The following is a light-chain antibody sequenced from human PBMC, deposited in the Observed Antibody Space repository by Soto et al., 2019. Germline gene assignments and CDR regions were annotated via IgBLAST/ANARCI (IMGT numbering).Light chain of an antibody. J-gene: IGLJ1*01. V-gene: IGLV2-8*01. CDR1: SSVVGGYNY. CDR3: ISYAGSAFYV. CDR2: EVS. Sequence: QSVLTQPPSASGSPGQSVTISCTGTSSVVGGYNYVSWYQQHPGKAPKLMISEVSKRPSGVPDRFSGSKSGNTASLTVSGLQAEDEADYYCISYAGSAFYVFGTGTKVTVL.